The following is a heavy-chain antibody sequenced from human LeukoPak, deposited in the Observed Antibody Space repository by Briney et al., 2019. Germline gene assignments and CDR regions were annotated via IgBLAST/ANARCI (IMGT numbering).Heavy chain of an antibody. V-gene: IGHV4-59*08. CDR2: IYYSGST. CDR3: ARHKLDSSGWSCRPIFDY. J-gene: IGHJ4*02. Sequence: PSETLSLTCTVSGGSISSYYWSWIRQPPGKGLEWIGYIYYSGSTNYNPSLKSRVTISVDTSKNQFSLKLSSVTAADTAVYYCARHKLDSSGWSCRPIFDYWGQGTLVTVSS. CDR1: GGSISSYY. D-gene: IGHD6-19*01.